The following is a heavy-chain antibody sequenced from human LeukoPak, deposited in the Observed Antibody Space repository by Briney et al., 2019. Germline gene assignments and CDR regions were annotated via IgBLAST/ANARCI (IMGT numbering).Heavy chain of an antibody. J-gene: IGHJ4*02. D-gene: IGHD3-22*01. CDR3: ARENPSGYYNRPIDY. CDR1: GGSISSYY. CDR2: IYCSGST. Sequence: PSETLSLTCTVSGGSISSYYWSWIRQPPGKGLEWIGYIYCSGSTNYNPSLKSRVTISVDTSKNQFSLKLSSVTAADTAIYYCARENPSGYYNRPIDYWGQGTLVTVSS. V-gene: IGHV4-59*01.